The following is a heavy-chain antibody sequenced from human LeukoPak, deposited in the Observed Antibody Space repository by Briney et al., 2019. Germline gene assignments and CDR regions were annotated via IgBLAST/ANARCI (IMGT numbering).Heavy chain of an antibody. J-gene: IGHJ4*02. V-gene: IGHV3-21*01. CDR1: GFTFSSYG. CDR2: IGSSSAYI. D-gene: IGHD1-14*01. Sequence: PGGSLRLSCAASGFTFSSYGMNWVRQAPGKGLEWVSSIGSSSAYIYYADSVKSRFTISRDNAKNSLYLQMNSLRAEDTAVYYCARDWARKYFDYWGQGTLVTVSS. CDR3: ARDWARKYFDY.